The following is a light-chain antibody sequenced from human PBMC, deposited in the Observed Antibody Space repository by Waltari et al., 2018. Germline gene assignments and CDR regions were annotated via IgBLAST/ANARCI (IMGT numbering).Light chain of an antibody. V-gene: IGLV2-8*01. J-gene: IGLJ2*01. CDR1: SSPVGGYNY. CDR2: EVS. CDR3: SSFAGTNGVV. Sequence: QSALTQPPSASGSPGQSATIPCTGTSSPVGGYNYVSCYQQHPGKAPKLMIHEVSKRPSGVPDRFSGSKSGNTASLTVSGLQAEDEADYYCSSFAGTNGVVFGGGTKLTVL.